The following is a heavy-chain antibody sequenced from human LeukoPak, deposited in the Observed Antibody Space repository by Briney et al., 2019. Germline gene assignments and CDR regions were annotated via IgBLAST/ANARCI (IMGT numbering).Heavy chain of an antibody. CDR2: IYYSGRT. V-gene: IGHV4-39*01. Sequence: SETLSLTCTVSGGSISSSGYYWGSIRQPPGKGLEWIGSIYYSGRTYYNPSLKSQVTMSVDTSRNQFSLKLSSVTAADTAVYYCARHEIRIYYGSGTLNWFDPWGQGTLVTVSS. D-gene: IGHD3-10*01. CDR1: GGSISSSGYY. J-gene: IGHJ5*02. CDR3: ARHEIRIYYGSGTLNWFDP.